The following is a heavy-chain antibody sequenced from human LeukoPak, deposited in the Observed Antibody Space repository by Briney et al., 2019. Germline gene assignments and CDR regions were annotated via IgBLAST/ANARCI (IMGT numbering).Heavy chain of an antibody. CDR2: LYDSGSP. J-gene: IGHJ4*02. D-gene: IGHD2-15*01. Sequence: PSETLSLTCTVSGGSISSSSYYWGWIRQPPGKGLEWLGHLYDSGSPNYNLSLKSRVTISVDKSRNQFSLKMTSVSAADTAVYYCAGTGYCSGGACFFQYWGQGILVTVSS. CDR3: AGTGYCSGGACFFQY. V-gene: IGHV4-61*05. CDR1: GGSISSSSYY.